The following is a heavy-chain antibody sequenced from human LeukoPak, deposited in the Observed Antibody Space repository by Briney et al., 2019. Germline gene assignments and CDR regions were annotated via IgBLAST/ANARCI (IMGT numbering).Heavy chain of an antibody. CDR3: AKDPTVTIAFDI. Sequence: GGSLRFSCAASGFTFSSYAMSWVRQAPGKGLEWVSAISGSGGSTYYADSVKGRFTISRDNSKNTLYLQMNSLRAEDTAVYYCAKDPTVTIAFDIWGQGTMVTVSS. V-gene: IGHV3-23*01. CDR1: GFTFSSYA. J-gene: IGHJ3*02. D-gene: IGHD4-11*01. CDR2: ISGSGGST.